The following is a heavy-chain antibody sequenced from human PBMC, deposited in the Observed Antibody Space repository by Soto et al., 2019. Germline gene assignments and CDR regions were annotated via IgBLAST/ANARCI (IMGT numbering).Heavy chain of an antibody. Sequence: GGSLRLSCAASGFTFSSYWMSWVRQAPGKGLEWVANIKQDGSEKYYVDSVKGRFTISRDNAKNSLYLQMNSLRAEDTAVYYCARARSGYDYYYYGMDVWGQGXTVTVYS. CDR1: GFTFSSYW. D-gene: IGHD5-12*01. CDR3: ARARSGYDYYYYGMDV. CDR2: IKQDGSEK. J-gene: IGHJ6*02. V-gene: IGHV3-7*01.